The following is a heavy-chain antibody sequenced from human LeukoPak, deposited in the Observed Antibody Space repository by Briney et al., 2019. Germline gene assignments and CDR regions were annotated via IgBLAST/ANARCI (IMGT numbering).Heavy chain of an antibody. V-gene: IGHV4-4*07. D-gene: IGHD3-10*01. CDR3: ARSTILWFRESAFDI. CDR2: IYTSGST. J-gene: IGHJ3*02. CDR1: GGSISSYY. Sequence: SETLSLTCTVSGGSISSYYWSWIRQPAGKGLEWIGRIYTSGSTNYNPSLKSRVTMSVDTSKNQFSLKLSSVTAADTAVYYCARSTILWFRESAFDIWGQGTMVTVSS.